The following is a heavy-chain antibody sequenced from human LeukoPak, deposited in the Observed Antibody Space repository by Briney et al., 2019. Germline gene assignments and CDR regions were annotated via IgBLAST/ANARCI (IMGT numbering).Heavy chain of an antibody. J-gene: IGHJ3*02. Sequence: ASVKVSCKASGYTFTGYYMHWVRQAPGQGLEWMGWINPNSGGTNYAQKFQGRVTMTRDTSISTAYMELSRLRSDDTAVYYCARFDTPTDAFDIWGLGTMVTVSS. CDR2: INPNSGGT. CDR3: ARFDTPTDAFDI. CDR1: GYTFTGYY. D-gene: IGHD2-2*02. V-gene: IGHV1-2*02.